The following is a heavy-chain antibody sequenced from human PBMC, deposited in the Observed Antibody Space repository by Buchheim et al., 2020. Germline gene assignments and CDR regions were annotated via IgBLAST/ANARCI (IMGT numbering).Heavy chain of an antibody. V-gene: IGHV3-23*01. CDR2: ISGSGGST. J-gene: IGHJ6*02. Sequence: EVQLLESGGGLVQPGGSLRLFCAASGFTFSSYAMSWVRQAPGKGLEWVSGISGSGGSTFYADSVKGRFTISRDDSENTLYLQMNSLRAEDTAVYYCVSPLVVTANIGFYYYGMDVWGQGTT. CDR1: GFTFSSYA. D-gene: IGHD2-2*01. CDR3: VSPLVVTANIGFYYYGMDV.